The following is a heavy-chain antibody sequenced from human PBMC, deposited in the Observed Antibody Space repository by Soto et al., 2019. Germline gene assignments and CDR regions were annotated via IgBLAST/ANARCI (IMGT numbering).Heavy chain of an antibody. CDR1: GFTFSSYS. CDR3: ARHSEGTTDY. Sequence: EVQLVESGGGLVQPGGSLRLSCGVSGFTFSSYSMNWVRQAPGKGLEWVSYISRSSSTIYYADSVKGRFTISRDNAKNSLYLQINSLRAEDTAVYYCARHSEGTTDYWGQGTLVTVSS. D-gene: IGHD1-1*01. CDR2: ISRSSSTI. J-gene: IGHJ4*02. V-gene: IGHV3-48*01.